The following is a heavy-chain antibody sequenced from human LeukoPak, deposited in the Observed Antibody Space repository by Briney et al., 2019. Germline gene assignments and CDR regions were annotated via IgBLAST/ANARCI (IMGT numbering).Heavy chain of an antibody. D-gene: IGHD1-14*01. J-gene: IGHJ6*03. V-gene: IGHV3-7*01. CDR1: GFSVSDYW. Sequence: GGSLRLSCAASGFSVSDYWMTWVRQAPGKGLEWVANIKQDGSEKTYVDSVKGRFTISRDNAKNSLYLQMNSLRAEDTAVYYCARERPDYYYYMDVWGKGTTVTVSS. CDR2: IKQDGSEK. CDR3: ARERPDYYYYMDV.